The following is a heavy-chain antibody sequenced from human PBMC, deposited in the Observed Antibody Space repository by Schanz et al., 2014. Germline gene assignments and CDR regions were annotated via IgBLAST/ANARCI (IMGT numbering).Heavy chain of an antibody. CDR1: GFTFNSYA. CDR2: ISHSGGSK. CDR3: ARRASCSRIGCPFDS. D-gene: IGHD2-2*01. Sequence: EVQLVESGGGFVQPGGSLRLSCAASGFTFNSYAMTWVRQAPGKGLEWVSSISHSGGSKYYADSVKGRFTISRDNAKNSLYLQMNSLKTEDTAMYYCARRASCSRIGCPFDSWGQGTLVTVSS. J-gene: IGHJ4*02. V-gene: IGHV3-48*03.